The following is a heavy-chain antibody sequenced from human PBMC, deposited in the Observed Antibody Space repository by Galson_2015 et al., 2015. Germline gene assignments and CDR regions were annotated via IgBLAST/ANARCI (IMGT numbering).Heavy chain of an antibody. CDR2: TYYRSKRYN. D-gene: IGHD6-6*01. CDR1: GDSVSSHSAA. V-gene: IGHV6-1*01. CDR3: AREGSRDSSSSVLYYYYMDV. Sequence: CAISGDSVSSHSAAWNWIRQSPSRGLEWLGRTYYRSKRYNDYAVSVKSRITINPDTSKNQFSLQLNSVTPEDTAVYYCAREGSRDSSSSVLYYYYMDVWGKGTTVTVSS. J-gene: IGHJ6*03.